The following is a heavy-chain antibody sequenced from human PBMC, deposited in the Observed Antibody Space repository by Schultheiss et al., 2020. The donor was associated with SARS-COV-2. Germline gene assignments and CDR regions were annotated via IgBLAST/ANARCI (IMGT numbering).Heavy chain of an antibody. J-gene: IGHJ4*02. CDR1: ADSFSVYY. V-gene: IGHV4-34*01. CDR3: ARGSSSSWYENFDY. CDR2: INHSGST. Sequence: ESLKISCTFSADSFSVYYWSWIRQPPGKGLEWIGEINHSGSTNYNPSLKSRVTISVDTSKNQFSLKLSSVTAADTAVYYCARGSSSSWYENFDYWGQGTLVTVSS. D-gene: IGHD6-13*01.